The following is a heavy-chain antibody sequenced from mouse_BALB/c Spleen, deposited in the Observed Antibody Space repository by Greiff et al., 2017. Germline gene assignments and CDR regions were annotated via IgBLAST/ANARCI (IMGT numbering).Heavy chain of an antibody. D-gene: IGHD4-1*01. CDR1: GFTFSSYT. CDR2: ISNGGGST. CDR3: AREEGLGLHFDY. Sequence: DVMLVESGGGLVQPGGSLKLSCAASGFTFSSYTMSWVRQTPEKRLEWVAYISNGGGSTYYPDTVKGRFTISRDNAKNTLYLQMSSLKSEDTAMYYCAREEGLGLHFDYWGQGTTLTVSS. J-gene: IGHJ2*01. V-gene: IGHV5-12-2*01.